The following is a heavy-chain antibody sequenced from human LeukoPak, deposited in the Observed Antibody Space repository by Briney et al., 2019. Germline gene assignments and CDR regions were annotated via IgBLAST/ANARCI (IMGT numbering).Heavy chain of an antibody. D-gene: IGHD4-17*01. CDR2: INPNSGGT. CDR3: ARSSYEYGDYVYYFYMDV. CDR1: VYTFTEYY. V-gene: IGHV1-2*02. Sequence: ASVKVSCKASVYTFTEYYMHWVRQAPGQGLEWMGWINPNSGGTHFAQKFQGRVTMTRDTSITTVYMELSSLRSDDTAVYYCARSSYEYGDYVYYFYMDVWGEGTTVTISS. J-gene: IGHJ6*03.